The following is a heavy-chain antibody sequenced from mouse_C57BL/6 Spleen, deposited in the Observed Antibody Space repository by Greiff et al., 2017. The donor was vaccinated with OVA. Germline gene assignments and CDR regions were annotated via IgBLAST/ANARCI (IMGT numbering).Heavy chain of an antibody. CDR3: AREGLLLAY. Sequence: VQVVESGPELVKPGASVKISCKASGYAFSSSWMNWVKQRPGKGLEWIGRIYPGDGDTNYNGKFKGKATLTADKSSSTAYMQLSSLTSEDSAVYFCAREGLLLAYWGQGTLVTVSA. CDR2: IYPGDGDT. J-gene: IGHJ3*01. V-gene: IGHV1-82*01. D-gene: IGHD3-3*01. CDR1: GYAFSSSW.